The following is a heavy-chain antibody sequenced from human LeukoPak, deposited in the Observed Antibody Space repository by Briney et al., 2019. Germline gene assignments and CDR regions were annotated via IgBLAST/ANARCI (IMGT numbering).Heavy chain of an antibody. V-gene: IGHV1-18*01. D-gene: IGHD2-15*01. CDR1: GYTFTSYA. Sequence: ASVKVSCKASGYTFTSYAMNWVRQAPGQGLEWMGSISAYNGNTNYAQKLQGRVTMTTDASTSTAYMELRSLRSDDTAVYYCARDTGIVVVVAANDYWGQGTLVTVSS. J-gene: IGHJ4*02. CDR2: ISAYNGNT. CDR3: ARDTGIVVVVAANDY.